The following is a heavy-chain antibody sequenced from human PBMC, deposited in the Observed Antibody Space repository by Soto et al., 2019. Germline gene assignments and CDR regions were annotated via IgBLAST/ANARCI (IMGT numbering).Heavy chain of an antibody. CDR2: INHSGST. Sequence: SETLSLTCAVYGGSFSGYYWSWIRQPPGKGLEWIGEINHSGSTNYNPSLKSRVTISVDTSKNQFSLKLSSVTAADTAVYYCARDSRILGYCSSTSCRNYYFDYWGQGTLVTVYS. CDR3: ARDSRILGYCSSTSCRNYYFDY. J-gene: IGHJ4*02. CDR1: GGSFSGYY. D-gene: IGHD2-2*01. V-gene: IGHV4-34*01.